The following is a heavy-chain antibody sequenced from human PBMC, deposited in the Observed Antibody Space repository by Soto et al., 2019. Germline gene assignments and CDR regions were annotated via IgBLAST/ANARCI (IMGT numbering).Heavy chain of an antibody. CDR2: ISAYNGNT. J-gene: IGHJ4*02. CDR1: GYTFTSYA. CDR3: ARDFTGWPPDGVDY. D-gene: IGHD3-16*01. Sequence: QVQLVQSGVEVKKPGASVKVSCKASGYTFTSYAISWVRQAPGQGLEWMGWISAYNGNTNYAQNLRDRVTMTTDASTRTVYMEVRSLRYDDTAMYYCARDFTGWPPDGVDYWGQGTQVTVSS. V-gene: IGHV1-18*01.